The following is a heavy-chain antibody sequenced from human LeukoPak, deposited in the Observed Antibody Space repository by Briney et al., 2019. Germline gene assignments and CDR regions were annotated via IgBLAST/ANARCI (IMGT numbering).Heavy chain of an antibody. CDR3: ARLYPPIFGVVPPKGWFDP. J-gene: IGHJ5*02. Sequence: SETLSLTCTVAGGSISSSSYYWGWIRQPPGKGLEGIGSIYYSGSTYYNPSLKSRVTISVDTSKNQFSLKLSSVTAADTAVYYCARLYPPIFGVVPPKGWFDPWGQGTLVTVSS. CDR2: IYYSGST. D-gene: IGHD3-3*01. V-gene: IGHV4-39*01. CDR1: GGSISSSSYY.